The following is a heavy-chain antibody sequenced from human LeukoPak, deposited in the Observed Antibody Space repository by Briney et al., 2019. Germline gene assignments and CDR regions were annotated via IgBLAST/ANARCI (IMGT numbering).Heavy chain of an antibody. CDR1: GFTFSSYS. Sequence: GGSLRLSCAASGFTFSSYSMNWVRQAPGKGLEWVSSISSSSSYIYYADSVKGRFTISRDNAKNSLCLQRNSLRAEDTAVYYCARDYYYDSSGYYYVAWYYYYMDVWGKGTTVTVSS. CDR3: ARDYYYDSSGYYYVAWYYYYMDV. CDR2: ISSSSSYI. V-gene: IGHV3-21*01. D-gene: IGHD3-22*01. J-gene: IGHJ6*03.